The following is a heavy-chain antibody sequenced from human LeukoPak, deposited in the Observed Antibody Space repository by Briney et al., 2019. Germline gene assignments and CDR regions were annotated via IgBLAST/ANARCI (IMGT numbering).Heavy chain of an antibody. Sequence: GGSLRLSCAASGFTFSSYAMSWVRQAPGKGLEWVSVIYSGGSTYYADSVKGRFTISRDNSKNTLYLQMNSLRAEDTAVYYCARESSYSTPDYWGQGTLVTVSS. J-gene: IGHJ4*02. CDR3: ARESSYSTPDY. V-gene: IGHV3-53*01. CDR2: IYSGGST. CDR1: GFTFSSYA. D-gene: IGHD6-13*01.